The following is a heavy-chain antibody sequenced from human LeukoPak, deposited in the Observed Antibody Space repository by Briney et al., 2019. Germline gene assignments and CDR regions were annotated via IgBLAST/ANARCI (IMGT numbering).Heavy chain of an antibody. J-gene: IGHJ4*02. CDR3: ATEIGGSYSQVAY. Sequence: SETLSLTCTVSGGSISSYYWSWIRQPPGKGLEWIGYIYYSGSTNYNPSLKSRVTISVDTSKNQFSLKLSSVTAADTAVYYCATEIGGSYSQVAYWGQGTLVTVSS. CDR1: GGSISSYY. V-gene: IGHV4-59*01. D-gene: IGHD1-26*01. CDR2: IYYSGST.